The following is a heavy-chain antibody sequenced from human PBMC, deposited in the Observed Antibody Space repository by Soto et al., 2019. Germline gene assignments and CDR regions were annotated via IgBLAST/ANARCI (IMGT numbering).Heavy chain of an antibody. CDR3: AREYRGNSGPFDC. V-gene: IGHV4-34*01. CDR2: INHSGST. CDR1: GGSFSGYY. Sequence: QVQLQQWGAGLLKPSETLSLTCAVYGGSFSGYYWSWIRQPPGKGLEWIGEINHSGSTNYNPSLKSGVTISVDTSKNQFSLKLSSVTAADTAVYYCAREYRGNSGPFDCWGQGTLVTVSS. D-gene: IGHD2-21*02. J-gene: IGHJ4*02.